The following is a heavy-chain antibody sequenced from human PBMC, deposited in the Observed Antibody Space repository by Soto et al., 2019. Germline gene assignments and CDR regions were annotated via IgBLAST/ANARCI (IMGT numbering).Heavy chain of an antibody. CDR3: ARALRVYYDYLWGSYHFDY. Sequence: EVQLVESGGGLVQPGGSLRLSCAASGFTVSSNYMSWVRQAPGKGLEWVSVIYSGGRTYYADSVKGRLTISRDKSKNTLYLQMNSLRAEDTAVYYCARALRVYYDYLWGSYHFDYWGQGTLVTVSS. V-gene: IGHV3-66*01. D-gene: IGHD3-16*01. CDR2: IYSGGRT. CDR1: GFTVSSNY. J-gene: IGHJ4*02.